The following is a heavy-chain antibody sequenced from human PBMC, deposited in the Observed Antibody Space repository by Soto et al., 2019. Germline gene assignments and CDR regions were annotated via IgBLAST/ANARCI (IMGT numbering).Heavy chain of an antibody. V-gene: IGHV4-4*02. J-gene: IGHJ4*02. CDR1: GGSISSNNW. D-gene: IGHD1-26*01. CDR2: IFHSGST. CDR3: ARVYSGSYSDS. Sequence: SETLSLTCAVSGGSISSNNWWSWVRQPPGKGLEWIGEIFHSGSTHYSPSLKSRVTISVDKSKNHFSLNLTSVTAADTAVYYCARVYSGSYSDSWGQGTLVTVSS.